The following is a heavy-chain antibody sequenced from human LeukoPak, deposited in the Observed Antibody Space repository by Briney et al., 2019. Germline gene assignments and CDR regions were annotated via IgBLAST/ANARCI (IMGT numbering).Heavy chain of an antibody. J-gene: IGHJ6*03. V-gene: IGHV4-34*01. CDR1: GCSFSGYY. CDR2: INHSGST. CDR3: ASQGHHGKIVGTTLSYFYMDV. Sequence: SETLSLTCAVYGCSFSGYYWSWIRQPPGKGLEWIGEINHSGSTNYNPSLKSRVTISVDTSKNQFSLKLSSVTAADTAFYYCASQGHHGKIVGTTLSYFYMDVWGKGTTVTVSS. D-gene: IGHD1-26*01.